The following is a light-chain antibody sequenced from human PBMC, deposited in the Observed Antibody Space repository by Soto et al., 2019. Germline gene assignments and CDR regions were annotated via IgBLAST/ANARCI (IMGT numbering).Light chain of an antibody. Sequence: DIVLTQAPDNLSLSPGESATLSCRVSQFTNGKYVAWYQQRHGLPPRLLVYGASKRAPGIPDRFRGSGSETDFTLTISGLQSEDSAVYFCQQYNNWPFSFGQGTRLEIK. CDR2: GAS. CDR3: QQYNNWPFS. J-gene: IGKJ5*01. CDR1: QFTNGK. V-gene: IGKV3D-15*01.